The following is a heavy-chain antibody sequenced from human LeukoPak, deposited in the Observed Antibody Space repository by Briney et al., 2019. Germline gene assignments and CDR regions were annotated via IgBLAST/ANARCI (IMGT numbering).Heavy chain of an antibody. V-gene: IGHV4-59*11. Sequence: SETLSLTCSVSGASISSPCWSWVRQPPGKGLEWVGYIYYSRSTNYNPSLKSRVTISVDTSKNQFSLKLSYVTAADTAVYYCARRVVAVPASAFDIWGQGTMVTVSS. CDR3: ARRVVAVPASAFDI. CDR2: IYYSRST. J-gene: IGHJ3*02. D-gene: IGHD2-2*01. CDR1: GASISSPC.